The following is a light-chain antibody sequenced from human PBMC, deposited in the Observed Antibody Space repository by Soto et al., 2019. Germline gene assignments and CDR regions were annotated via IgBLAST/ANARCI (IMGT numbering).Light chain of an antibody. J-gene: IGLJ1*01. Sequence: QSVLTQPPSVSGTPGQRVTISCSGSSSNIGSQNVYWYQQVPGTAPKLLIYSDDQRPSDVPDRFSASKSGTSASLAFSGLQSEDDADFYCAAWDDGLNGYVFGTGTKLTVL. CDR2: SDD. CDR1: SSNIGSQN. V-gene: IGLV1-44*01. CDR3: AAWDDGLNGYV.